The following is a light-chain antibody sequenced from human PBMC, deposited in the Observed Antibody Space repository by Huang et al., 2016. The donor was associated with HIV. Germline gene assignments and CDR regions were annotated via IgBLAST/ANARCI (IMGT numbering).Light chain of an antibody. CDR1: QSVSTY. J-gene: IGKJ5*01. V-gene: IGKV3-11*01. Sequence: EIVLTQSPATLSLSPGERATLSCSASQSVSTYLAWYQQKPGQAPRLLIYDASIRATGIPARFSGSGSGTDFTLTISSLEPEDFAVYYCHQRSNWPPSITFGQGTRLEIK. CDR2: DAS. CDR3: HQRSNWPPSIT.